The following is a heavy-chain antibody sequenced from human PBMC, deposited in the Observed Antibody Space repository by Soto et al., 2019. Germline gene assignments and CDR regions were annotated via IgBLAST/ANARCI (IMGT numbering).Heavy chain of an antibody. J-gene: IGHJ6*02. V-gene: IGHV3-9*01. D-gene: IGHD6-13*01. Sequence: EVQLVESGGGLVQPGRSLRLSCAASGFTFDDYAMHWVRQAPGKGLEWVSGISWNSGTIVYADSVMGRFTISRDNAKNSLYLQMKSLRGEYTALYYCAKDMRGGSSSSRYYYGLDVWGQGTTVTVSS. CDR2: ISWNSGTI. CDR1: GFTFDDYA. CDR3: AKDMRGGSSSSRYYYGLDV.